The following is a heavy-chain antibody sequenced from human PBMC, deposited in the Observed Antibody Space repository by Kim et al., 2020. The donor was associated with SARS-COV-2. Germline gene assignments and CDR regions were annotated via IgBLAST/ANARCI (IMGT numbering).Heavy chain of an antibody. CDR2: INHSGST. V-gene: IGHV4-34*01. CDR1: GGSFSGYY. J-gene: IGHJ1*01. Sequence: SETLSLTCAVYGGSFSGYYWSWIRQPPGKGLEWIGEINHSGSTNYNPSLKSRVTISVDTSKNQFSLKLSSVTAADTAVYYCATLPPPFRGRGPPPLFQH. CDR3: ATLPPPFRGRGPPPLFQH. D-gene: IGHD3-10*01.